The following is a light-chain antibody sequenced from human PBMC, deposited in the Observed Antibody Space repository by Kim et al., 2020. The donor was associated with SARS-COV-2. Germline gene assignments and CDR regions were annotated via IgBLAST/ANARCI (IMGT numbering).Light chain of an antibody. CDR1: QTISSNY. CDR3: QQYDSFPRT. Sequence: PGERVTLSCRASQTISSNYLAWYQQRRGQAPRLLVHGASSRVPGIPDRFSGGGSGTDFTLTISRLEPEDFAVYFCQQYDSFPRTFGQGTRVEIK. J-gene: IGKJ1*01. V-gene: IGKV3-20*01. CDR2: GAS.